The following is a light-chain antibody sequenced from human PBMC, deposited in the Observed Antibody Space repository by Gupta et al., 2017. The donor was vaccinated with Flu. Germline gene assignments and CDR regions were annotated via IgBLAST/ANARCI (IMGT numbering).Light chain of an antibody. CDR2: EVS. J-gene: IGLJ1*01. CDR3: SSYAGSNNYV. Sequence: TSSDVGGYNYVSWYQQHPGKAPKLMIYEVSKRPSGVPDRFSGSKSGNTASLTVSGLQAEDEADYYCSSYAGSNNYVFGSGTEVTVL. CDR1: SSDVGGYNY. V-gene: IGLV2-8*01.